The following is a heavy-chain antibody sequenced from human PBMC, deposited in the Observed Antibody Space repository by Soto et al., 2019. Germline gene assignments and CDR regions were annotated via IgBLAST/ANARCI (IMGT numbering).Heavy chain of an antibody. Sequence: QVQLVESGGGVVQPGRSLRLSCAASGFTFSSYGMHWVRQAPGKGLEWVAVIWYDGSNKYYADSVKGRFTISRDNSKNTLYLQMNSLSAEDTAVYYCARGGSTGYYVDYWGQGTLVTVSS. CDR3: ARGGSTGYYVDY. V-gene: IGHV3-33*01. CDR2: IWYDGSNK. D-gene: IGHD3-16*01. J-gene: IGHJ4*02. CDR1: GFTFSSYG.